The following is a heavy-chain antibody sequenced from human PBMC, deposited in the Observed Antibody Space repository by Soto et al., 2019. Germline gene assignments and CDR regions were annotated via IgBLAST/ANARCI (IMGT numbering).Heavy chain of an antibody. CDR1: GFTFSDYY. D-gene: IGHD3-22*01. CDR3: ATETYYYDSSGYHFDY. J-gene: IGHJ4*02. Sequence: QVQLVESGGGLVKPGGSLRLSCAASGFTFSDYYMSWIRQAPGKGLEWVSYISSSGSTIYYADSVKGRFTISRDNAKNSLYLQMNSVRAEDTAVYYCATETYYYDSSGYHFDYWGQGTLVTVSS. CDR2: ISSSGSTI. V-gene: IGHV3-11*01.